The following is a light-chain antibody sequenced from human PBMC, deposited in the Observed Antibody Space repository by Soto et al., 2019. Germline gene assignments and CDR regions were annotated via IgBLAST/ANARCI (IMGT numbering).Light chain of an antibody. V-gene: IGKV3-20*01. CDR1: RSVSSSH. Sequence: EFVLTQSPGTLSLSLGERATLSCRASRSVSSSHLAWYQRKPGQAPRLLIYGASSRATGIPDTFSGSGSATDFTLTISRLEPEDFAVYYCQHYGSSPLTFGGGTKVEIK. CDR3: QHYGSSPLT. J-gene: IGKJ4*01. CDR2: GAS.